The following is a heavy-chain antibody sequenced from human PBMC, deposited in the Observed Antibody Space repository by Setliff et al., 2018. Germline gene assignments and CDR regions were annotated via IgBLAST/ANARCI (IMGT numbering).Heavy chain of an antibody. D-gene: IGHD3-16*02. V-gene: IGHV3-23*01. CDR3: ARGKVLYDYVWGSYRYEDYYYGMDV. J-gene: IGHJ6*02. CDR2: ISGSASST. Sequence: LRLSCAASGFTFSNYAMGWVRQAPGEGLEWVSSISGSASSTYYADSVKGRFTISRDNSKNSLYLQMNSLRAEDTAVYYCARGKVLYDYVWGSYRYEDYYYGMDVWGQGTTVTVSS. CDR1: GFTFSNYA.